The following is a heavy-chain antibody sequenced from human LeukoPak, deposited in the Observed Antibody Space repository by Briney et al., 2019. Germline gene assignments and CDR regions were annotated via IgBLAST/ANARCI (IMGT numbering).Heavy chain of an antibody. D-gene: IGHD3-16*01. CDR1: GFTFSDYY. V-gene: IGHV3-11*04. CDR2: ISSSGSTI. J-gene: IGHJ3*02. Sequence: GSLRLSCAASGFTFSDYYMSWIRQAPGKGLEWVSYISSSGSTIYYADSVKGRFTISRDNAKNSLYLQMNSLRAEDTAVYYCARTTRDTGPTGEDAFDIWGQGTMVTVSS. CDR3: ARTTRDTGPTGEDAFDI.